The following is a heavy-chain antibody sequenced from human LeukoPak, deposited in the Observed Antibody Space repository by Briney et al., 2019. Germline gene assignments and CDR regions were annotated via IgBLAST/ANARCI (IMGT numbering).Heavy chain of an antibody. CDR2: VYYRGST. D-gene: IGHD5-24*01. CDR1: GGSTSSYY. J-gene: IGHJ3*02. Sequence: SETLSLTCTVSGGSTSSYYWSWIRQPPGKRLEWIGYVYYRGSTNYNPSLKSRVTISLDTSKNQFSLKLSSVTAADTAVYYCARSLDGYMPRDAFDIWGQGTMVTVSS. V-gene: IGHV4-59*01. CDR3: ARSLDGYMPRDAFDI.